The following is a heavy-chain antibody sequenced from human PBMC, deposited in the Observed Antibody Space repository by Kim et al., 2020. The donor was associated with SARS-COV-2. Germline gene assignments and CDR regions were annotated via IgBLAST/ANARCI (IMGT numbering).Heavy chain of an antibody. CDR1: GYTFNIYR. Sequence: SVKVSCKASGYTFNIYRVTWVRQAPGQGLEWMGWSSPDNGDTKYTEKFQGRVTMTTDTSTTTAYMELRGLRSDDTAVYYCARVGTGRYFGKGFECWGQGSLVTVSS. D-gene: IGHD1-26*01. J-gene: IGHJ4*02. CDR2: SSPDNGDT. V-gene: IGHV1-18*01. CDR3: ARVGTGRYFGKGFEC.